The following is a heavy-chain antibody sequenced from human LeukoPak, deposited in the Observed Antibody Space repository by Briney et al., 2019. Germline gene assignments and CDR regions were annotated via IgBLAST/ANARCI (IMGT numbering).Heavy chain of an antibody. CDR3: ARDHRYSYGYFDY. J-gene: IGHJ4*02. Sequence: SQTLSLTCTVTGGSISSGGYYWSWIRQHPEKGLEWIGYIYYSGSTYYNPSLKSRVTISVDTSKNQFSLKLSSVTAADTAVYYCARDHRYSYGYFDYWGQGTLVTVSS. CDR2: IYYSGST. D-gene: IGHD5-18*01. CDR1: GGSISSGGYY. V-gene: IGHV4-31*03.